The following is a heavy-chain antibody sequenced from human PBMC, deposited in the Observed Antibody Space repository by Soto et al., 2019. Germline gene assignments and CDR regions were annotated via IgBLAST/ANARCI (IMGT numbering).Heavy chain of an antibody. CDR1: GGTFSSYP. D-gene: IGHD4-4*01. V-gene: IGHV1-69*06. CDR3: ARRDSNVYSRYFDN. Sequence: QVQLVQSGAEVKRPGSSVKVSCKASGGTFSSYPISWVRQAPGQGLEWMGGTNGNLGTGNYAQKFRGRLTITTDISTTTVYMELSSLTSEDTAVYYCARRDSNVYSRYFDNWCQGTLVTVAS. CDR2: TNGNLGTG. J-gene: IGHJ1*01.